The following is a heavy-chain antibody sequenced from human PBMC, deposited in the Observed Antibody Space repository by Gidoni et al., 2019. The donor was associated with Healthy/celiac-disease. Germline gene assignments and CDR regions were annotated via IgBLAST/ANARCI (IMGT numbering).Heavy chain of an antibody. CDR3: AKDIVVVPAPDYFDS. J-gene: IGHJ4*02. CDR1: GITFSSYA. CDR2: ISGSGGST. Sequence: EVQLLESGGGLVQPGGSLRLSCAASGITFSSYAMSWVRQAPGKGLEWVSAISGSGGSTYYADSVKGRFTISRDNSKNTLYLQMNSLRAEDTAVYYCAKDIVVVPAPDYFDSWGQGTLVTVSS. V-gene: IGHV3-23*01. D-gene: IGHD2-2*01.